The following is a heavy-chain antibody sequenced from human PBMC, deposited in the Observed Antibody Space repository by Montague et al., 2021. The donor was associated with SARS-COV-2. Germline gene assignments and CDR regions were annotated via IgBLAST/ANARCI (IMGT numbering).Heavy chain of an antibody. V-gene: IGHV4-34*01. CDR2: INHSGST. J-gene: IGHJ4*02. Sequence: SETLSLTCAVYGGSFSGYYWSWIRQPPGKGLEWIGEINHSGSTKYNPSLKSRVSMSVDKSWNQFPLRLTSVTAADTAIYYCARRGSGRSDLAYWGQGALVTVSS. CDR3: ARRGSGRSDLAY. CDR1: GGSFSGYY. D-gene: IGHD1-26*01.